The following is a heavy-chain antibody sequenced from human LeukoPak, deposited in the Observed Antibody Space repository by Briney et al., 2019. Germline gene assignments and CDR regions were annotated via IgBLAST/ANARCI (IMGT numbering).Heavy chain of an antibody. Sequence: PGGSLRLSCAASGFTFSSYGMHWVRQAPGKGLEWVAFIRYDGSNKYYADSVKGRFTISRDNSKNTLYLQMNSLRAEDTAVYYCAKDRSAYCGGDCYRGLDYWGQRTLVTVSS. D-gene: IGHD2-21*01. CDR3: AKDRSAYCGGDCYRGLDY. CDR2: IRYDGSNK. V-gene: IGHV3-30*02. J-gene: IGHJ4*02. CDR1: GFTFSSYG.